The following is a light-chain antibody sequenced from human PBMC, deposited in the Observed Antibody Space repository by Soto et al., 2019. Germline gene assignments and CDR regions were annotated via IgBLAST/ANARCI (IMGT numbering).Light chain of an antibody. CDR1: SSDVGGYNY. V-gene: IGLV2-8*01. J-gene: IGLJ2*01. CDR3: SSYSGSNNLV. Sequence: QSVLTQPPSASGSPGQSVTISCTGTSSDVGGYNYVSWYQQHPGKAPNIMIYEVSKRPSGVPDRFSGSKSGNTASLTVSGLQADEEADYYCSSYSGSNNLVFGGGTKVTVL. CDR2: EVS.